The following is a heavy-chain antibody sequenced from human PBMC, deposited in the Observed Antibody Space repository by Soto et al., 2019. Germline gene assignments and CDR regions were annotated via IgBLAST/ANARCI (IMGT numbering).Heavy chain of an antibody. CDR2: IYYSGST. Sequence: QVQLQESGPGLVKPSETLSLTCTVSGGSISSYYWSWIRQPPGKGLEWIGYIYYSGSTNYNPSLKSRVTISVDTSNNHCSLKLSSVTAADTAVYYCARHSFVVSPYDFWSGYWGGCFDPWVQGTLVTVSS. CDR3: ARHSFVVSPYDFWSGYWGGCFDP. J-gene: IGHJ5*02. D-gene: IGHD3-3*01. CDR1: GGSISSYY. V-gene: IGHV4-59*08.